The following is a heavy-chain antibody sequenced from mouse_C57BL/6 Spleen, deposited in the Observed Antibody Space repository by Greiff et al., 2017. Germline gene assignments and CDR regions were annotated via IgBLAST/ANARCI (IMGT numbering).Heavy chain of an antibody. CDR1: GYTFTSYW. Sequence: QVQLQQPGTELVKPGASVKLSCKASGYTFTSYWLHWVKQRPGRGLEWIGRIDPNSGGTKYNEKFKSKATLTVAKPSSTAYMQLSSLTSEDSSVYDCARWDYYGSSGFAYWGQGTLVTVSA. J-gene: IGHJ3*01. CDR2: IDPNSGGT. V-gene: IGHV1-72*01. D-gene: IGHD1-1*01. CDR3: ARWDYYGSSGFAY.